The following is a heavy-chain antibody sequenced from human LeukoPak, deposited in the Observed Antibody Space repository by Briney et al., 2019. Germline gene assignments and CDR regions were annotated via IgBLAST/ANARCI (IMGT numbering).Heavy chain of an antibody. CDR1: GGSISSYS. Sequence: SETLSLTCTVSGGSISSYSWSWIRQPPGKGLEWIGYIYHSGSTYYNPSLKSRVTISVDRSKNQFSLKLSSVTAADTAVYYCARAAAMVRGVTTFGYWGQGTLVTVSS. J-gene: IGHJ4*02. D-gene: IGHD3-10*01. CDR2: IYHSGST. V-gene: IGHV4-30-2*01. CDR3: ARAAAMVRGVTTFGY.